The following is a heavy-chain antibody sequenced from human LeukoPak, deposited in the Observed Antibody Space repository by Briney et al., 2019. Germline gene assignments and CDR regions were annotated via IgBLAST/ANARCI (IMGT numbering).Heavy chain of an antibody. D-gene: IGHD4-17*01. CDR3: ARDPDDYGDYLGWFDP. J-gene: IGHJ5*02. CDR2: IYTSGST. CDR1: GGSISSYY. Sequence: PSETLSLTCTVSGGSISSYYWSWIRQPAGKGLEWIGRIYTSGSTNYNPSLKSRVTISVDTSKNQFSLKLSSVTAADTAVYYCARDPDDYGDYLGWFDPWGQGTLVTVSS. V-gene: IGHV4-4*07.